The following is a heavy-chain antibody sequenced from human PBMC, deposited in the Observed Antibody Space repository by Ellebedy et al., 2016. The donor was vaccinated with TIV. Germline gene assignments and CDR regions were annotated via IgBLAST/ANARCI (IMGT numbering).Heavy chain of an antibody. CDR3: ASGYCGGDCYSRGWWFDP. J-gene: IGHJ5*02. CDR2: IIPIFGTA. CDR1: RGTFSSYA. D-gene: IGHD2-21*02. Sequence: ASVKVSXKASRGTFSSYAISWVRQAPGQGLEWMGGIIPIFGTANYAQKFQGRVTITADESTSTAYMELSSLRSEDTAVYYCASGYCGGDCYSRGWWFDPWGQGTLVTVSS. V-gene: IGHV1-69*13.